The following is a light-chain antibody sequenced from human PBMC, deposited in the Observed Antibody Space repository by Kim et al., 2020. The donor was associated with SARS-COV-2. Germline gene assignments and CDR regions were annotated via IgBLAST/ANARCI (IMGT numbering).Light chain of an antibody. Sequence: IQMTQSPSSLSASVRDRVTITCRASQSIDSYLNWYQQKPGKAPKLLIYAASSLQSGVPSRFSGGGSGTDFTLTISSLQPEDFATYYCQQTYSSPATFGQGTKLEIK. CDR2: AAS. CDR3: QQTYSSPAT. V-gene: IGKV1-39*01. CDR1: QSIDSY. J-gene: IGKJ2*01.